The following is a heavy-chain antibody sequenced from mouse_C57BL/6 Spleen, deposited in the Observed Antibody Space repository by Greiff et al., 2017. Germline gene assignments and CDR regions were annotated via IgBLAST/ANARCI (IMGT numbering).Heavy chain of an antibody. J-gene: IGHJ2*01. D-gene: IGHD1-1*01. V-gene: IGHV1-61*01. Sequence: QVQLQQPGAELVRPGSSVKLSCKASGYTFTSYWMDWVKQRPGQGLEWIGNIYPSHSETHYNQKFKDKATLTVDKSSSTAYMQLSSLTAEDSAVYYCARSQNYYGSSYPGYWGQGTTLTVSS. CDR2: IYPSHSET. CDR1: GYTFTSYW. CDR3: ARSQNYYGSSYPGY.